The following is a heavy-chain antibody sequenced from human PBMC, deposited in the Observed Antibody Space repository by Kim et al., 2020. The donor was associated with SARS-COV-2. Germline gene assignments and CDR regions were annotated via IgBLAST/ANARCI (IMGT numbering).Heavy chain of an antibody. V-gene: IGHV3-48*02. CDR3: ARDTFHYYGSGSPYYYGMDV. D-gene: IGHD3-10*01. J-gene: IGHJ6*02. Sequence: RFTISRDNAKNSLYLQMNSLRDEDTAVYYCARDTFHYYGSGSPYYYGMDVWGQGTTVTVSS.